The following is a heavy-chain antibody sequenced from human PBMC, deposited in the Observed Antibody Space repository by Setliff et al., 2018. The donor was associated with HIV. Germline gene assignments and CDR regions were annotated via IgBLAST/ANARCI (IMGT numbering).Heavy chain of an antibody. CDR3: ARGGTTVPNYFDY. Sequence: SQTLSLTCTVSGGSISSHYWSWIRQPPGMGLEWIGYVYYSGSTKYNPSLKSRVTISVDTSKNQFSVKLTSVTPADTALYYCARGGTTVPNYFDYWGQGTLVTVSS. D-gene: IGHD4-17*01. V-gene: IGHV4-59*11. CDR1: GGSISSHY. J-gene: IGHJ4*02. CDR2: VYYSGST.